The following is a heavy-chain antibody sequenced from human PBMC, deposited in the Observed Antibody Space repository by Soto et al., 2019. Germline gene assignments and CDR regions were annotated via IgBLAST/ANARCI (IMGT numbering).Heavy chain of an antibody. V-gene: IGHV3-11*01. J-gene: IGHJ4*02. CDR1: GVTFSDYY. CDR3: ATANGAYGDYNDDY. CDR2: ISSRSSNK. D-gene: IGHD4-17*01. Sequence: QVQLVESGGGLVKPGGSLRLSCAASGVTFSDYYMSWIRQAPGRRLEWVSYISSRSSNKWYADSVKGRFTISRDNAKNSVYLQMNSLRAEDTAVYYCATANGAYGDYNDDYWGQGTLVTVST.